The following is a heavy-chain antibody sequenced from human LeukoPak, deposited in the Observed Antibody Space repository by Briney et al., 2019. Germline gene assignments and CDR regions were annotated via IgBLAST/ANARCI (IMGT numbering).Heavy chain of an antibody. J-gene: IGHJ5*02. Sequence: ASVTVSCKASGYTFTSYDINWVRQATGQGLEWMGWMNPNSGNTGYAQKFQGRVTMTRNTSISTAYMELSSLRSEDTAVHYCARGVDYYNWFDPWGQGTLVTVSS. CDR2: MNPNSGNT. CDR1: GYTFTSYD. D-gene: IGHD5-12*01. V-gene: IGHV1-8*01. CDR3: ARGVDYYNWFDP.